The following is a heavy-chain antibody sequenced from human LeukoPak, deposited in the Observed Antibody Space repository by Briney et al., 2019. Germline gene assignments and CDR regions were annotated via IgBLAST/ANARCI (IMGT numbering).Heavy chain of an antibody. Sequence: GESLKISCKASGYSFASYWIGWVRQMPGKGLEWMGLVYPGDSDTRYSPSFQGQVTISADKSITTAYLEWSSLKASDTAMYYCANLLNYWGQRTLVTVSS. V-gene: IGHV5-51*01. CDR1: GYSFASYW. CDR2: VYPGDSDT. CDR3: ANLLNY. D-gene: IGHD2-15*01. J-gene: IGHJ4*02.